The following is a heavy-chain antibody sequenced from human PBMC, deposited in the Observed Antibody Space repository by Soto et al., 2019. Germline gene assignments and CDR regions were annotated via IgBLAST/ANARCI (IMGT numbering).Heavy chain of an antibody. CDR2: IYSGGST. CDR3: ARLAGVLTKAYYFAY. V-gene: IGHV3-53*04. CDR1: GFTVSSNY. D-gene: IGHD6-13*01. J-gene: IGHJ4*02. Sequence: EVQLVESGGGLVQPGGSLRLSCAASGFTVSSNYMSWVRQAPGKGLEWVSVIYSGGSTYYAASVKGRFTISRHNSKNTLYLQMNSLRAEDTAVYYCARLAGVLTKAYYFAYWGQGTLVTVSS.